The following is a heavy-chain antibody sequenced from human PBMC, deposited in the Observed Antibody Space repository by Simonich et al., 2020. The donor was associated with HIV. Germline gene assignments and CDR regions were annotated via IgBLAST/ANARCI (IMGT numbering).Heavy chain of an antibody. J-gene: IGHJ4*02. Sequence: EVQLVKSGAEVKKPGATVKISCKVSGYTFINYYMHWGQEAPGKGLEWMVLVDPEEMETIYAEKFQGRVTITADTSTDTAYMELSSLRSEDTAVYYCAAVELGHWGQGTLVTVSS. CDR2: VDPEEMET. D-gene: IGHD1-7*01. CDR3: AAVELGH. CDR1: GYTFINYY. V-gene: IGHV1-69-2*01.